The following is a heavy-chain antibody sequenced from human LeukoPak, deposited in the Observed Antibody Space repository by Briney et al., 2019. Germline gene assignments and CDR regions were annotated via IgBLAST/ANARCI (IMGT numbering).Heavy chain of an antibody. J-gene: IGHJ5*02. D-gene: IGHD3-22*01. V-gene: IGHV4-38-2*02. CDR1: GYSISSGYY. Sequence: SETLSLTCTVSGYSISSGYYWGWIWQPPGKGLEWIGSIYHSGSTYYNPSLKSRVTISVDTSKNQFSLKLSSVTAADTAVYYCARVVVTAGWFDPWGQGTLVTVSS. CDR3: ARVVVTAGWFDP. CDR2: IYHSGST.